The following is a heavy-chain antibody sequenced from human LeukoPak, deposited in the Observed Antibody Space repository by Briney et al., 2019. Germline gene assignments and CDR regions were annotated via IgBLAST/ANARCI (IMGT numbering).Heavy chain of an antibody. Sequence: GGSLRLSCAASGFTFSNYAMSWVRQAQGKGLEWVSVIGGGAGSTYYADSVKGRFTIFRDKSKNTLYLQMDSLRAEDTAVYYCAKGGYSSGRYFYYYMDVWGEGTTVTVSS. CDR1: GFTFSNYA. J-gene: IGHJ6*03. V-gene: IGHV3-23*01. D-gene: IGHD5-18*01. CDR3: AKGGYSSGRYFYYYMDV. CDR2: IGGGAGST.